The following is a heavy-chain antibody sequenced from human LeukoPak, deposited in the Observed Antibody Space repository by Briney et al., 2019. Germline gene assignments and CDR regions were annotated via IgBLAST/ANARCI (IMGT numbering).Heavy chain of an antibody. Sequence: SETLSLTCAVSGGSISSYYWSWIRQPAGKGLEWIGRIYTSGSTNYNPSLKSRVTMSVDTSKNQFSLKLSSVTAADTAVYYCARDISSGWFFDYWGQGTLVTVSS. CDR3: ARDISSGWFFDY. J-gene: IGHJ4*02. CDR2: IYTSGST. CDR1: GGSISSYY. D-gene: IGHD6-19*01. V-gene: IGHV4-4*07.